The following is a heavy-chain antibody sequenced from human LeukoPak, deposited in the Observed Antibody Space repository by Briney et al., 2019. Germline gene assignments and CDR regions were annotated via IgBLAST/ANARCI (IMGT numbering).Heavy chain of an antibody. Sequence: GGSLRLSCAASGFTVSSNYMDWVRQAPGKGLEWVSIIYSGGSTFYADSVKGRFTISRDNSKNTLHLQMNSLRAEDTAVYYCARSNDAFDVWGQGTMVTVSS. CDR2: IYSGGST. D-gene: IGHD5/OR15-5a*01. CDR3: ARSNDAFDV. V-gene: IGHV3-53*01. CDR1: GFTVSSNY. J-gene: IGHJ3*01.